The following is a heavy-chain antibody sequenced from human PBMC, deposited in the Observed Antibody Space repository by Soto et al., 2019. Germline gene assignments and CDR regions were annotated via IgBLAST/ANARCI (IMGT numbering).Heavy chain of an antibody. Sequence: PSETLSLTCTVSGGSISSYYWSWIRQPAGKGLEWIGRIYTSGSTNYNPSLKSRVTVSVDTSKNQFSLKLSSVTAADTAVYYCARDRSVGGWISYYYYYGMDVWGQGTTVTVSS. CDR2: IYTSGST. D-gene: IGHD6-19*01. V-gene: IGHV4-4*07. CDR1: GGSISSYY. CDR3: ARDRSVGGWISYYYYYGMDV. J-gene: IGHJ6*02.